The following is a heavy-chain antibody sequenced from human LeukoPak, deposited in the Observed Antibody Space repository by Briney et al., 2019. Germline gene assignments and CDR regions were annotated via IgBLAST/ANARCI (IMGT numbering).Heavy chain of an antibody. CDR1: GFTFSSYW. CDR2: IKQDGSEK. CDR3: TRDFDFSSAI. V-gene: IGHV3-7*01. D-gene: IGHD3-3*01. Sequence: GGSLRLSCAASGFTFSSYWMSWVRQAPGKGLEWVANIKQDGSEKHYVDSVKGRFTISRDNAKNSLYLQMNSLRAGDTAVYYCTRDFDFSSAIWGQGTLVTVSS. J-gene: IGHJ4*02.